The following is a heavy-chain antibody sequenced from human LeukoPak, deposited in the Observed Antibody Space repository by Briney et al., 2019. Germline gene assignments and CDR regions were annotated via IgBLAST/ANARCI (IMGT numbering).Heavy chain of an antibody. D-gene: IGHD4-23*01. CDR1: GFIFSDYY. CDR3: ARGHYGGNPADAFDI. J-gene: IGHJ3*02. V-gene: IGHV3-11*01. Sequence: GGSLRLSCAASGFIFSDYYMSWIRQAPGKGLEWVSYLSTSGDIMYYAGSVKGRFTISRDNAKNSLYLEMDGLRAEDTAVYYCARGHYGGNPADAFDIWGQGTMVTVS. CDR2: LSTSGDIM.